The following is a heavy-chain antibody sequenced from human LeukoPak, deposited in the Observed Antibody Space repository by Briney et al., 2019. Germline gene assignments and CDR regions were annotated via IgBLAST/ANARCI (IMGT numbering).Heavy chain of an antibody. J-gene: IGHJ5*02. D-gene: IGHD6-19*01. CDR1: GFTFSSYS. CDR2: ISSSSSYI. CDR3: ARPLGGVAVDP. Sequence: GGSLRLSCAASGFTFSSYSMNWVRQAPGKGLEWVSSISSSSSYIYYADSVKGRFTISRDNAKNSLYLQMNSLRAEDTAVYYCARPLGGVAVDPWGQGTLVTVSS. V-gene: IGHV3-21*01.